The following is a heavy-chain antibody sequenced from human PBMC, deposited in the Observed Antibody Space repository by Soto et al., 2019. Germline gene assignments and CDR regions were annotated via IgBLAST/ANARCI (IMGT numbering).Heavy chain of an antibody. J-gene: IGHJ5*02. CDR2: IIPIFGTA. CDR1: GGTFSSYA. CDR3: ARDVVGIVATISVGNWFDP. D-gene: IGHD5-12*01. V-gene: IGHV1-69*01. Sequence: QVQLVQSGAEVKKPGSSVKVSCKASGGTFSSYAISWVRQAPGQGLEWMGGIIPIFGTANYAQKFQGRVTITADESTSTAYMELSSLRSEDTAVYYCARDVVGIVATISVGNWFDPWGQGTLVTVSS.